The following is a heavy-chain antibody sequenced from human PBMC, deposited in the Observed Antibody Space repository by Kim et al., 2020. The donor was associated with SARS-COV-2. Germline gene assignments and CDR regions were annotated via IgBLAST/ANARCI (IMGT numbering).Heavy chain of an antibody. CDR2: ISYDGSNK. J-gene: IGHJ6*02. Sequence: GGSLRLSCAASGFTFSSYGMHWVRQAPGKGLEWVAVISYDGSNKYYADSVKGRFTISRDNSKNTLYLQMNSLRAEDTAVYYCAKDRGYSYGYVWSHYYGMDVCGQGTTVTVSS. CDR1: GFTFSSYG. V-gene: IGHV3-30*18. CDR3: AKDRGYSYGYVWSHYYGMDV. D-gene: IGHD5-18*01.